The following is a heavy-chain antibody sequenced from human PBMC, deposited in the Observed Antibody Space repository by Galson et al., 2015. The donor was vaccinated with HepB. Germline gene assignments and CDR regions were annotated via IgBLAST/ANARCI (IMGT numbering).Heavy chain of an antibody. CDR2: ISSSSSYI. CDR1: GFTFSSYS. Sequence: SLRLSCAASGFTFSSYSMNWVRQAPGKGLEWVSSISSSSSYIYYADSVKGRFTISRDNAKNSLYLQMNSLRAEDTAVYYCARDPPLTTVTTPLNDYWGQGTLVTVSS. CDR3: ARDPPLTTVTTPLNDY. J-gene: IGHJ4*02. V-gene: IGHV3-21*01. D-gene: IGHD4-17*01.